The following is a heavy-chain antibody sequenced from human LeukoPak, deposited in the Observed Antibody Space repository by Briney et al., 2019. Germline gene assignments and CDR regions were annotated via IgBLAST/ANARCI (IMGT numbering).Heavy chain of an antibody. V-gene: IGHV1-69*05. CDR1: GGTFSSYA. CDR3: ASSSSPYYYMDV. CDR2: IIPIFGTA. D-gene: IGHD6-13*01. Sequence: GASVKVSCKASGGTFSSYAISWVRQAPGQGLEWMGGIIPIFGTANYAQKFQDRVTITTDESTSTAYMELSSLRSEDTAVYYCASSSSPYYYMDVWGKGTTVTVSS. J-gene: IGHJ6*03.